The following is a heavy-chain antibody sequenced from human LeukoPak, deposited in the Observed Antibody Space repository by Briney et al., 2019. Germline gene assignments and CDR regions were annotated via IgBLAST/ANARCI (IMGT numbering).Heavy chain of an antibody. CDR2: IIPIFDTA. Sequence: SVKVSCKASGGTFSSYAISWVRQAPGQGLEWMGGIIPIFDTANYAQNFQGRVTITADASTSTAYMELSSLRSEDTAVYYCASTLGYCGGGTCYYYYYMDVWGKGTTVTISS. V-gene: IGHV1-69*13. J-gene: IGHJ6*03. D-gene: IGHD2-15*01. CDR1: GGTFSSYA. CDR3: ASTLGYCGGGTCYYYYYMDV.